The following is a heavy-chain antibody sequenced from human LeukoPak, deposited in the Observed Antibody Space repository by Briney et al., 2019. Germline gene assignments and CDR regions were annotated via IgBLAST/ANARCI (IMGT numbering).Heavy chain of an antibody. J-gene: IGHJ5*02. CDR2: INTNTGNP. CDR3: ARVRGDFWSGYYTGNVWFDP. D-gene: IGHD3-3*01. CDR1: GYTFTSYA. Sequence: GASMKVSCKASGYTFTSYAMNWVRQAPGQGLEWMGWINTNTGNPTYAQGFTGRFVFSLDTSVSTAYLQISSLKAEDTAVYYCARVRGDFWSGYYTGNVWFDPWGQGTLVTVSS. V-gene: IGHV7-4-1*02.